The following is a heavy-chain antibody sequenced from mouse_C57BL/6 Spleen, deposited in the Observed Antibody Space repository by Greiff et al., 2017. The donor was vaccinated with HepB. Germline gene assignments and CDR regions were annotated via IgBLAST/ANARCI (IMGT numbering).Heavy chain of an antibody. V-gene: IGHV14-4*01. CDR2: IDPENGDT. Sequence: VQLQQSGAELVRPGASVKLSCTASGFNIKDDYMHWVKQRPEQGLEWIGWIDPENGDTEYASKFQGKATITADTSSNTAYLQLSSLTSEDTAVYYCTRYDGYYEDWGQGTTLTVSS. D-gene: IGHD2-3*01. CDR3: TRYDGYYED. J-gene: IGHJ2*01. CDR1: GFNIKDDY.